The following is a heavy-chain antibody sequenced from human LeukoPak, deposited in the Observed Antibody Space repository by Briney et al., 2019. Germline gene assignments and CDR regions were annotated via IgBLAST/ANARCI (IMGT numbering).Heavy chain of an antibody. Sequence: ASVKVSCKASGYTFTGYGISWVRQAPGQGLEWMGWISAYNGNTNYAQKLQGRVTMTTDTSTSTAYMELRSLRSDDTAVYYCARDTYYYYYYGMDVWGQGTTVTVSS. CDR3: ARDTYYYYYYGMDV. V-gene: IGHV1-18*01. J-gene: IGHJ6*02. CDR1: GYTFTGYG. CDR2: ISAYNGNT.